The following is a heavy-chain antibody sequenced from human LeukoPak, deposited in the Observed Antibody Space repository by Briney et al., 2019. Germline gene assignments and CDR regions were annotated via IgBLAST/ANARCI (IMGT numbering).Heavy chain of an antibody. Sequence: SETLSLTCAISGGSISSSNWWSWVRQPPGKGLEWIGEIYHSESTNYSPSLKSRVTISVDKSKNQFSLKVTSVTAADTAVYYCARVSSGSYYFGSWGQGTLVTVSS. D-gene: IGHD1-26*01. V-gene: IGHV4-4*02. CDR2: IYHSEST. CDR1: GGSISSSNW. CDR3: ARVSSGSYYFGS. J-gene: IGHJ4*02.